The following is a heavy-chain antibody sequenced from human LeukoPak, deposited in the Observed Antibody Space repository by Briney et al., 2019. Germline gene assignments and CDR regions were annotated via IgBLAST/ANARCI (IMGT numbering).Heavy chain of an antibody. CDR3: ARAQDIVVVVAATDAFDI. CDR1: GFTFSSYS. V-gene: IGHV3-48*01. D-gene: IGHD2-15*01. J-gene: IGHJ3*02. Sequence: GGSLRLSCAASGFTFSSYSMNWVRQAPGKGLEWVSYISSSSSAIYYADSVKGRFTISRDNAKNSLYLQMNSLRAEDTAVYYCARAQDIVVVVAATDAFDIWGQGTMVTVSS. CDR2: ISSSSSAI.